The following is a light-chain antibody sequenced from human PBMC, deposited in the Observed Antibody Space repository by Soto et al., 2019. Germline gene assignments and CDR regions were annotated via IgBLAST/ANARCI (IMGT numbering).Light chain of an antibody. Sequence: DIQITHSRSSLSASVGDRVTITCRSRQGISNYLAWYQQKPGKVPKLLIYAASTLQSGVPSRFSGSGSGTDFTLTISSLQPEDVATYYCQKYNSAPRTLGPGTKVDIK. J-gene: IGKJ3*01. CDR3: QKYNSAPRT. CDR1: QGISNY. CDR2: AAS. V-gene: IGKV1-27*01.